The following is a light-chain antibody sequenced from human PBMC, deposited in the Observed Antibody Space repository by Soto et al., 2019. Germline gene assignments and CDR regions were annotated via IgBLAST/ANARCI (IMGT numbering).Light chain of an antibody. V-gene: IGKV3-11*01. J-gene: IGKJ4*01. CDR2: DAF. CDR3: QQHSDRLT. CDR1: QSVDSY. Sequence: EIVLTQSPATLSLSPGERATLSCRASQSVDSYLAWYQQKPGQAPTLVIFDAFNRATGIPARFSGSGSGTDFTLTISSLEPEDFAVYYCQQHSDRLTFGGGTRVEI.